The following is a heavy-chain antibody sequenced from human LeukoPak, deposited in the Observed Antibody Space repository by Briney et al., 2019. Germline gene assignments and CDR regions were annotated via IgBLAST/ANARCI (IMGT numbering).Heavy chain of an antibody. Sequence: GGCLRLSCVASGFSFSDYDMHWVRHATGKGLEWVSAIGTAGDTYYTGSVKGRFTISRENAKNSLYLQMNSLRAGDTAVYYCARVAKERVGGVYYFDYWGQGTLVTVSS. J-gene: IGHJ4*02. V-gene: IGHV3-13*01. D-gene: IGHD1-1*01. CDR2: IGTAGDT. CDR3: ARVAKERVGGVYYFDY. CDR1: GFSFSDYD.